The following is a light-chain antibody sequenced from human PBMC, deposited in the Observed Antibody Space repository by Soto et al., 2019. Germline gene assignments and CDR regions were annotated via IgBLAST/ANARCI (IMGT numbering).Light chain of an antibody. CDR1: TSDVGTYDY. J-gene: IGLJ1*01. CDR3: SSYVGATTRV. V-gene: IGLV2-14*01. Sequence: QSALTQPASVSGSPGQSITISCTGTTSDVGTYDYVSWYQHQPGKAPKVMIYEVSNRPSGVPDRFSGSKSGNTASLTISGLQAEDEADYYCSSYVGATTRVFGTGTKVTVL. CDR2: EVS.